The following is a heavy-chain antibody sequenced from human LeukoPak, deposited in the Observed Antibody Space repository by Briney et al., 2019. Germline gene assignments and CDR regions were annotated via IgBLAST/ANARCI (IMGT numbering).Heavy chain of an antibody. J-gene: IGHJ4*02. D-gene: IGHD3-10*01. Sequence: PGGSLRLSCAASGFTFSSYAMHWVRQAPGKVLEWVAVISYDGSNKYYADSVKGRFTISRDNSKNTLYLQMNSLRAEDTAVYYCARDQFYITMVRGVSYYFDYWGQGTLVTVSS. V-gene: IGHV3-30*04. CDR2: ISYDGSNK. CDR1: GFTFSSYA. CDR3: ARDQFYITMVRGVSYYFDY.